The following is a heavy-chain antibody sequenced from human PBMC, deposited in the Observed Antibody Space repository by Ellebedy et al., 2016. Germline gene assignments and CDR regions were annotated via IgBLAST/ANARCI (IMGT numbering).Heavy chain of an antibody. J-gene: IGHJ4*02. CDR3: ATSAIEGYCTGDECHSLDY. D-gene: IGHD2-8*02. V-gene: IGHV1-46*01. CDR1: GYTFSHYF. CDR2: IYPGNGNT. Sequence: ASVKVSCKTSGYTFSHYFIHWVKQAPEQGLEWMGRIYPGNGNTFYAETFQGRLSVTRDTSTSTVYMDLSSLNFDDTAVYFCATSAIEGYCTGDECHSLDYWGQGTLVTVSA.